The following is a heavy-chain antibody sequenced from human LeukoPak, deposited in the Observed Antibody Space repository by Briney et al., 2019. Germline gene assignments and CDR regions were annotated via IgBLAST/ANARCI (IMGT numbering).Heavy chain of an antibody. V-gene: IGHV3-23*01. CDR3: AKVWSGYRNYYGMDV. J-gene: IGHJ6*02. CDR2: ISGSGGST. D-gene: IGHD3-3*01. CDR1: GFTFSSYA. Sequence: GGSLRLSCAASGFTFSSYAMSWVRQAPGKGLEWVSAISGSGGSTYYADSVKGRFTISRDNSKNTLYLQMNSLRAEDTAVYYCAKVWSGYRNYYGMDVWGQGTTVTVSS.